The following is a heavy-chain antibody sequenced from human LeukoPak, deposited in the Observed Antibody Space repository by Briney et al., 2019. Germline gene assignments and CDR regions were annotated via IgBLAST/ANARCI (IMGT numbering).Heavy chain of an antibody. D-gene: IGHD6-6*01. CDR3: ARYSSSSVY. V-gene: IGHV3-30-3*01. CDR1: GFTFSSYA. J-gene: IGHJ4*02. Sequence: GRSLRLSCAASGFTFSSYAMHWVRQALGKGLEWVAVISYDGSNKYYADSVKGRFTISRDNSKNTLYLQMNSLRAEDTAVYYCARYSSSSVYWGQGTLVTVSS. CDR2: ISYDGSNK.